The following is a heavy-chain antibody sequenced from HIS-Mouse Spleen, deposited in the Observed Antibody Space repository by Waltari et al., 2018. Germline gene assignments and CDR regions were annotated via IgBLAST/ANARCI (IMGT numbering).Heavy chain of an antibody. J-gene: IGHJ3*02. CDR1: GGSIRSSSYH. CDR3: ASSDAFDI. V-gene: IGHV4-39*07. Sequence: QLQLQESGPGLVKPSETLSLTCTVSGGSIRSSSYHWGGIRQPPGKGLEWIGSIYYSGSTYYNPSLKSRVTISVDTSKNQFSLKPSSVTAADTAVYYCASSDAFDIWGQGTMVTVSS. CDR2: IYYSGST.